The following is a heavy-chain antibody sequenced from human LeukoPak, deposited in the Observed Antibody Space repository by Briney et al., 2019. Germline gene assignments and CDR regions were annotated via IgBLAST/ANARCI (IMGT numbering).Heavy chain of an antibody. CDR3: ARVSARYSSVLGIYYYYYMDV. CDR1: GYTFSGYY. J-gene: IGHJ6*03. Sequence: SVKVSCKASGYTFSGYYMNWVRQAPGQGLEWMGWINPNSGGTNSAVKFQGRVTMTRDTSISTAYMELSRLRFDDTAVYYCARVSARYSSVLGIYYYYYMDVWGKGTTVTVSS. V-gene: IGHV1-2*02. CDR2: INPNSGGT. D-gene: IGHD6-19*01.